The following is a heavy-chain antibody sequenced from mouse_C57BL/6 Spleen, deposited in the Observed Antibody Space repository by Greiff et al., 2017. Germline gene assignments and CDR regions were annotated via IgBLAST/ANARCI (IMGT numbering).Heavy chain of an antibody. J-gene: IGHJ3*01. V-gene: IGHV1-80*01. CDR2: IYPGAGDT. CDR1: GFAFSSYW. CDR3: AREAGSGSFAY. D-gene: IGHD3-2*02. Sequence: QVQLQQSGAELVKPGASVKISCKASGFAFSSYWMNWVKQRPGKGLEWLGQIYPGAGDTNSNGKFKGKATLTADKSSSTAYMQLSSLTSEDSAVYFCAREAGSGSFAYWGQGTLVTVSA.